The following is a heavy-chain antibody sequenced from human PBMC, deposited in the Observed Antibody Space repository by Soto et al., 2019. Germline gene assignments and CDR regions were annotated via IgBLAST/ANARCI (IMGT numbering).Heavy chain of an antibody. CDR2: ISDSGGST. J-gene: IGHJ4*02. CDR3: ANGCGGTCYSRIHY. V-gene: IGHV3-23*01. Sequence: PGGSLRLSCAGSGFTFSSYAMSWVRQAPGKGLELVSGISDSGGSTYYADSVKGRFTISRDNSKNTLYLQMNSLRAEDTAVYYCANGCGGTCYSRIHYWGQGTLVTVSS. D-gene: IGHD2-15*01. CDR1: GFTFSSYA.